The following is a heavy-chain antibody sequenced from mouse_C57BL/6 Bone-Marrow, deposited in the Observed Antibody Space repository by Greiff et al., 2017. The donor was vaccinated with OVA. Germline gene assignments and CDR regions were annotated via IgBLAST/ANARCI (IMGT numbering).Heavy chain of an antibody. J-gene: IGHJ4*01. CDR2: IDPSDSYT. CDR3: ARDGNYDY. CDR1: GYTFTSYW. D-gene: IGHD2-1*01. V-gene: IGHV1-59*01. Sequence: QVQLQQPGAELVRPGTSVKLSCKASGYTFTSYWMHWVKQRPGQGLEWIGVIDPSDSYTNYNQKFKGKATLTVDTSSRTAYMQLSSLTSEDSAVYYCARDGNYDYWGQGTSVTVSS.